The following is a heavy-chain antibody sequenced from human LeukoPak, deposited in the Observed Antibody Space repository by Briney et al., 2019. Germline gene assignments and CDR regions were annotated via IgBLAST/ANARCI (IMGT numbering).Heavy chain of an antibody. V-gene: IGHV1-18*01. CDR1: GYTSTSYG. D-gene: IGHD3-10*01. CDR2: IGPYNGNT. J-gene: IGHJ4*02. CDR3: ARDQDSLVRGVIGY. Sequence: GASVKVSCKASGYTSTSYGISWVRQAPGQGLVWMGWIGPYNGNTNYAQNLQGRVTMTTDTSTSTAYMELGSLGSDDTAVYYCARDQDSLVRGVIGYWGQGTLVTVSS.